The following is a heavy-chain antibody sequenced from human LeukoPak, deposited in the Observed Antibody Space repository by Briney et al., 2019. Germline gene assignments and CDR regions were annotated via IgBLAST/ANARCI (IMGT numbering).Heavy chain of an antibody. CDR2: IIPIFGTA. CDR1: GGTFSSYA. CDR3: ARPGLYGDYHADI. D-gene: IGHD4-17*01. J-gene: IGHJ3*02. Sequence: GSSVKVSCKASGGTFSSYAISWVRQAPGQGLEWMGGIIPIFGTANYAQKFQGRVTITADESTSTAYMELSSLRSEDTAVYYCARPGLYGDYHADIWGQGTMVTVSS. V-gene: IGHV1-69*01.